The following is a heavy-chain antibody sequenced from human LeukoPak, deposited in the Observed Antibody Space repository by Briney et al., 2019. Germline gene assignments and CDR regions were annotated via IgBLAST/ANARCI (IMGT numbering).Heavy chain of an antibody. J-gene: IGHJ5*02. CDR3: AREAILGSYNWFDP. CDR1: GGSVSSGSYY. CDR2: INHSGST. V-gene: IGHV4-61*01. Sequence: SETLSLTCTVSGGSVSSGSYYWSWIRQPPGKGLEWIGEINHSGSTNYNAFLRSRVIISLDTSKNQFSLKLSSVTAADTAVYYCAREAILGSYNWFDPWGQGTLVTVSS. D-gene: IGHD3-3*01.